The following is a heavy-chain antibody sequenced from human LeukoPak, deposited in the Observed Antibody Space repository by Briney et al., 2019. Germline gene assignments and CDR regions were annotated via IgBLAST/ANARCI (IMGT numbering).Heavy chain of an antibody. V-gene: IGHV4-34*01. D-gene: IGHD6-13*01. CDR3: ARHFRYSSSWYGRIWFDP. J-gene: IGHJ5*02. CDR1: GGSFSGYY. CDR2: INHSGST. Sequence: PSETLSLTCAVYGGSFSGYYWSWIRQPPGKGLEWIGEINHSGSTNYNPSLKSRVTISVDTSKNQFSLKLSSVTAADTAVYYCARHFRYSSSWYGRIWFDPWGQGTLVTVSS.